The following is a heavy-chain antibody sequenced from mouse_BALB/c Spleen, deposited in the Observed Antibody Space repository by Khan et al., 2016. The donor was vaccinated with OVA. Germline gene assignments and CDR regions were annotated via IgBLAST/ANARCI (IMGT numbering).Heavy chain of an antibody. CDR2: ISGDSNTI. D-gene: IGHD1-1*01. J-gene: IGHJ2*01. CDR3: AASYFYRYYFDY. CDR1: GFTFNSYG. Sequence: EVELVESGGGLVQPGGSRKLSCAASGFTFNSYGMHWVRQAPEKGLEWVAYISGDSNTIYYADTVKGRFTISRDNPKNTLFLQMTSLMSEDTAMYYCAASYFYRYYFDYWGPGTTLTVS. V-gene: IGHV5-17*02.